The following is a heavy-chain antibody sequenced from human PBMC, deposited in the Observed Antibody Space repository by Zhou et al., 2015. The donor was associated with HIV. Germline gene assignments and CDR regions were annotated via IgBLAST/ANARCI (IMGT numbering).Heavy chain of an antibody. V-gene: IGHV1-69*02. CDR2: IIPILGIA. CDR3: ARVCSLDPIYSSSYNYYGMDV. J-gene: IGHJ6*02. D-gene: IGHD6-6*01. Sequence: QVQLVQSGAEVKKPGSSVKVSCKASGGTFSSYTISWVRQAPGQGLEWMGRIIPILGIANYAQKFQGRVTITADKSTSTAYMELSSLRSEDTAVYYCARVCSLDPIYSSSYNYYGMDVWGQGTTVTVSS. CDR1: GGTFSSYT.